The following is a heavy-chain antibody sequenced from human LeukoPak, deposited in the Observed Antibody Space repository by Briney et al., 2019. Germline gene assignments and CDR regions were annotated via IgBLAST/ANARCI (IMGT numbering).Heavy chain of an antibody. CDR3: AKDRRGCSGGSCYRGPYWFDP. Sequence: GGSLRLSCAASGFTFSSYAMSWVRQAPGKGLEWVSAISGSGGSTYYADSVKGRFTISRDNSKNTLYPQMNSLRAEDTAVYYCAKDRRGCSGGSCYRGPYWFDPWGQGTLVTVSS. D-gene: IGHD2-15*01. V-gene: IGHV3-23*01. J-gene: IGHJ5*02. CDR1: GFTFSSYA. CDR2: ISGSGGST.